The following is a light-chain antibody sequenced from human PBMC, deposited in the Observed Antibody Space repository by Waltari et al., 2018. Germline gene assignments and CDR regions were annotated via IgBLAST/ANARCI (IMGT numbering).Light chain of an antibody. CDR2: GQD. V-gene: IGLV3-19*01. CDR1: SLRRYS. CDR3: LSRDISSTRF. Sequence: SSELTQDPTVSVALGQTVRITCQGVSLRRYSASWYQHRPGQAPVLVFYGQDNRPSGIPDRFSGSTSGDTATLTITGTQAEDEADYYCLSRDISSTRFFGGGTRLTV. J-gene: IGLJ2*01.